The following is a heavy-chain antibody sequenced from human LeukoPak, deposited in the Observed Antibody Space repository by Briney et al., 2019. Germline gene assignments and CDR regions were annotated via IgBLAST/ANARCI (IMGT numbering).Heavy chain of an antibody. D-gene: IGHD3-10*01. CDR1: GYTFTGYY. CDR3: ARAYGSGSYFAFDI. J-gene: IGHJ3*02. V-gene: IGHV1-2*06. CDR2: INPNSGGT. Sequence: ASVKVSCKASGYTFTGYYMHWVRQAPGQELEWMGRINPNSGGTNSAQKFQGRVTMTRDTSITTAYMELSSLRFDDTAVYYCARAYGSGSYFAFDIWGQRTMVTVSS.